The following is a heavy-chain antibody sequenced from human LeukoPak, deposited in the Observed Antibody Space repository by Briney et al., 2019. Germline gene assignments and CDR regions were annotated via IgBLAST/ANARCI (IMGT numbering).Heavy chain of an antibody. J-gene: IGHJ3*02. D-gene: IGHD5-18*01. CDR2: IYHSGST. V-gene: IGHV4-38-2*02. CDR3: AREDGTSMDNASDI. Sequence: PSETLSLTCTVSGYSISSGYYWGWIRQPPGKGLEWIGSIYHSGSTYYNPSLKSRVTISVDTSKNQFSLKLSSVTAADTAVYYCAREDGTSMDNASDIWGQGTMVTVSS. CDR1: GYSISSGYY.